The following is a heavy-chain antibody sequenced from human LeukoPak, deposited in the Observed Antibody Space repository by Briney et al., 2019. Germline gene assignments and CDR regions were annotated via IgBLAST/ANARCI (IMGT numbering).Heavy chain of an antibody. D-gene: IGHD2-2*01. CDR3: ARDRKAKGPAAPHDYYYMDV. Sequence: SETLSLTCTVSGSMYNYYWSWIRQPPGKGLEWIGYIHYNGNTNYNPSLKSRVTMSLDTSQNQVSLKLSSVTAADTAVYYCARDRKAKGPAAPHDYYYMDVWGKGTTVTVSS. J-gene: IGHJ6*03. CDR2: IHYNGNT. CDR1: GSMYNYY. V-gene: IGHV4-59*12.